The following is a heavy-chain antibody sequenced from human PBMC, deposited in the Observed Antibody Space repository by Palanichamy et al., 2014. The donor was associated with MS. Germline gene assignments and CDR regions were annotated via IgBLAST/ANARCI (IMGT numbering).Heavy chain of an antibody. D-gene: IGHD3-22*01. CDR3: ASQIHDSSGYYNVDY. CDR1: GFTFSSYA. CDR2: ISYDGSNK. V-gene: IGHV3-30-3*01. J-gene: IGHJ4*02. Sequence: QMQLVEVWGRAWSSLREVPSRLSCAASGFTFSSYAMHWVRQAPGKGLEWVAVISYDGSNKYYADSVRGRFTISRDNSKNTLYLQMNSLRAEDTAVYYCASQIHDSSGYYNVDYWGQGTLVTVSS.